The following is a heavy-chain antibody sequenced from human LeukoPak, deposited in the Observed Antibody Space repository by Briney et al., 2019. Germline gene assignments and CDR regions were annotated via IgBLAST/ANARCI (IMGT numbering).Heavy chain of an antibody. D-gene: IGHD3-22*01. J-gene: IGHJ4*02. CDR3: ARSYYDSSGFDY. CDR2: ISYDGSDK. Sequence: AGSLRLSCAASGFTFSSYAMHWVRQAPGKGLEWVAVISYDGSDKYYADSVKGRFTISRDNSKNTLYLQMNSLRDEDTAVYYCARSYYDSSGFDYWGQGTLVTVSS. V-gene: IGHV3-30-3*01. CDR1: GFTFSSYA.